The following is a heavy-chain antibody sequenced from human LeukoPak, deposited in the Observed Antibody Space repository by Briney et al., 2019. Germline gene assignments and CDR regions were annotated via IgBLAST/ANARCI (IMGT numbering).Heavy chain of an antibody. CDR1: GFTFRNYW. V-gene: IGHV3-7*01. CDR3: GRDGCLNTNFDY. CDR2: TKPDGSAE. D-gene: IGHD3-16*01. Sequence: GGSLRLSCAVSGFTFRNYWMGWVRQAPGKGLEWVANTKPDGSAEYYADSVRGRFTTSRDNANNLLYLQMNRLRAEDTAVYYCGRDGCLNTNFDYWGQGTLVTVSS. J-gene: IGHJ4*02.